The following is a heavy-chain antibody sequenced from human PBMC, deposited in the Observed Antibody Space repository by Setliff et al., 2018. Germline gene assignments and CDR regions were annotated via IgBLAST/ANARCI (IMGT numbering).Heavy chain of an antibody. Sequence: GGSLRLSCTTSGFTFLSYTMNWVRQAPGKGLEWVSAITDDGDTTHYAGSVKGRFTIDRDNTDSKLYLQMNSLRVEDTALYYCAKSSGSSSATNLEYLGPGTLVTVSS. V-gene: IGHV3-23*01. CDR1: GFTFLSYT. CDR3: AKSSGSSSATNLEY. D-gene: IGHD3-10*01. CDR2: ITDDGDTT. J-gene: IGHJ4*02.